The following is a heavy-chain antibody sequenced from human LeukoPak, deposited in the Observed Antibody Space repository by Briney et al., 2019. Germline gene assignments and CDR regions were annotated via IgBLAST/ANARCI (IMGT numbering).Heavy chain of an antibody. J-gene: IGHJ5*02. CDR1: VGSITTSFS. D-gene: IGHD3-10*01. V-gene: IGHV4-39*01. CDR3: SRRDSPPQLFHP. CDR2: THFSGSN. Sequence: PSQTLSLTCSVSVGSITTSFSCTCIRHPPGQGLEWIGSTHFSGSNSYTPSLSSRVSISVDTPRHQCFLRLTSVTPADTAGYYFSRRDSPPQLFHPWGEGSLVTVS.